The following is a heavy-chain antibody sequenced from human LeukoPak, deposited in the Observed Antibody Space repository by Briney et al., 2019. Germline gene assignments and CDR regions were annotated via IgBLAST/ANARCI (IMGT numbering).Heavy chain of an antibody. V-gene: IGHV1-18*01. CDR1: GYTFTSYG. J-gene: IGHJ6*02. CDR3: ARAQCSSTSCYEERNYYYGMDV. D-gene: IGHD2-2*01. CDR2: ISAYNGNT. Sequence: GASVKVSCKASGYTFTSYGISWVRQAPGQGLEWMGWISAYNGNTNYAQKLQGRVTMTTDTSTSTAYMELRSLRSDDTAVYYCARAQCSSTSCYEERNYYYGMDVWGQGTTVTVSS.